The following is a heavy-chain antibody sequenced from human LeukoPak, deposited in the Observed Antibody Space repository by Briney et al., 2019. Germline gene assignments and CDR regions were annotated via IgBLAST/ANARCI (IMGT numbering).Heavy chain of an antibody. CDR2: IYTSGST. CDR3: ARDRDSSGWYSDY. V-gene: IGHV4-61*02. J-gene: IGHJ4*02. Sequence: SETLSLTCTVSGGSISSGSYYWSWIRQPAGKGLEWIGRIYTSGSTNYNPSLKSRVTMSVDTSKNQFSLKLSSVTAADTAVYYCARDRDSSGWYSDYWGQGTLVTVSS. D-gene: IGHD6-19*01. CDR1: GGSISSGSYY.